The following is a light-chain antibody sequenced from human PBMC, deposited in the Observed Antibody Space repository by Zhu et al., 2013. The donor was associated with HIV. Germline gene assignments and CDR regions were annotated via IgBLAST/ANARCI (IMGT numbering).Light chain of an antibody. CDR1: QSVLYSSNNKNY. Sequence: DIVMTQSPDSLAVSLGERATINCKSSQSVLYSSNNKNYLAWYQQKPGQPPKLLIYWASTRESGVPDRFSGSGSGTDFTLTISSLQAEDVAVYYCQQYYSTPRDFGQGTKVEIK. V-gene: IGKV4-1*01. J-gene: IGKJ1*01. CDR3: QQYYSTPRD. CDR2: WAS.